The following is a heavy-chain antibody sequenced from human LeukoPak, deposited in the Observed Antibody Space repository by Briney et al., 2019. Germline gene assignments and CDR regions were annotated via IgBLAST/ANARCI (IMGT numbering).Heavy chain of an antibody. Sequence: SETLSLTCTVSGGSISSGGYYWSWIRQHPGKGLEWIGYIYYSGSTYYNPSLKSRVTISVDTSKNQFSLKLSSVTAADTAVYYCARDRRMDYYDSSGYSALRRWYFDLWGRGTLVTVSS. CDR3: ARDRRMDYYDSSGYSALRRWYFDL. CDR2: IYYSGST. CDR1: GGSISSGGYY. D-gene: IGHD3-22*01. V-gene: IGHV4-31*03. J-gene: IGHJ2*01.